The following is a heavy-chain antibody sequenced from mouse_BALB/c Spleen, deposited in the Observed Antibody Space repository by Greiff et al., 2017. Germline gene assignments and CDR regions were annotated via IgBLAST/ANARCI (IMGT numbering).Heavy chain of an antibody. J-gene: IGHJ2*01. CDR3: ARDYRYDGDFDY. D-gene: IGHD2-14*01. Sequence: DVQLQESGPGLVKPSQSLSLTCSVTGYSITSGYYWNWIRQFPGNKLEWIGYISYDGSNNYNPSLKYRISITRDTSKNQFFLKLNSVTTEDTATYYCARDYRYDGDFDYWGQGTTLTVSS. V-gene: IGHV3-6*02. CDR2: ISYDGSN. CDR1: GYSITSGYY.